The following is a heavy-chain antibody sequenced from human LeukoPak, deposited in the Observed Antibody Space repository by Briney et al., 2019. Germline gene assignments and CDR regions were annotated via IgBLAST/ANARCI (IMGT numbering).Heavy chain of an antibody. D-gene: IGHD1-26*01. CDR3: ARDSGSYFGFDY. CDR1: GGSISSSSYY. CDR2: IYTSGST. V-gene: IGHV4-61*02. Sequence: PSETLSLTCTVSGGSISSSSYYWSWIRQPAGKGLEWIGRIYTSGSTTYNPSLKSRVTISVDTSKNQFSLKLSSVTAADTAVYYCARDSGSYFGFDYWGQGTLVTVSS. J-gene: IGHJ4*02.